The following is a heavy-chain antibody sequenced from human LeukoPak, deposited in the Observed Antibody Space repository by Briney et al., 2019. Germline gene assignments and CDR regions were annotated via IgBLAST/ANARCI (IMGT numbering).Heavy chain of an antibody. D-gene: IGHD4-17*01. CDR2: ISSSGSTI. CDR1: GFTFSSYA. Sequence: PGGSLRLSCAASGFTFSSYAMHWVRQAPGKGLEWVSYISSSGSTIYYADSVKGRFTISRDNAKNSLYLQMNSLRAEDTAVYYCARDRATVTDWGQGTLVTVSS. J-gene: IGHJ4*02. V-gene: IGHV3-48*04. CDR3: ARDRATVTD.